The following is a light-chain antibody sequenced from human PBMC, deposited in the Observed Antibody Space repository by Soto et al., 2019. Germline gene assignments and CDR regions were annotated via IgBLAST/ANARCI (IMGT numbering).Light chain of an antibody. CDR1: SSNIGAGYD. CDR3: QSYDSSLSGSV. CDR2: GNN. V-gene: IGLV1-40*01. Sequence: VLTQPPSVSGAPGQRVTISCTGSSSNIGAGYDVHWYQQLPGTAPKLLIYGNNNRPSGVPDRFSGSKSGTSASLAITGLQAEDEADYYCQSYDSSLSGSVFGGGTKLTVL. J-gene: IGLJ3*02.